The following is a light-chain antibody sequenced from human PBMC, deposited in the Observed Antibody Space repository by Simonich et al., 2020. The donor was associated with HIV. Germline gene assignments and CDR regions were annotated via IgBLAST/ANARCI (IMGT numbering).Light chain of an antibody. CDR2: TSS. CDR1: QSVSSSY. Sequence: EIVMTQSPATLSVSPGERATLSCRANQSVSSSYLAWYQQKPGQAPRLLIYTSSYRTTGIPDRFSGSGSGTDFTLTISSLQAEDVAVYYCQQYYSTPLTFGGGTKVEIK. J-gene: IGKJ4*01. CDR3: QQYYSTPLT. V-gene: IGKV3D-15*01.